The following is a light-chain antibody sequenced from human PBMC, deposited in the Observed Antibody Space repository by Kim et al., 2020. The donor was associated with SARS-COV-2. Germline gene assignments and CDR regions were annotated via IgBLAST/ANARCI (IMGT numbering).Light chain of an antibody. CDR3: CSYAGSYTYV. CDR2: DVS. J-gene: IGLJ1*01. CDR1: RSDVGGYNY. Sequence: QSVTIPCTGTRSDVGGYNYVSWYQQHPGKAPKLMIYDVSKRPSGVPDRFSGSKSGNTASLTISGLQAEDEADYYCCSYAGSYTYVFGTGTKVTVL. V-gene: IGLV2-11*01.